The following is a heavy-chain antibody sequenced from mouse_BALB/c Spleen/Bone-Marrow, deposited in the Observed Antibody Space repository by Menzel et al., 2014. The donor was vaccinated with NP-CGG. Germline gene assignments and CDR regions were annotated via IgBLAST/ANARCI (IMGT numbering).Heavy chain of an antibody. CDR1: GFNIKDIY. J-gene: IGHJ2*01. D-gene: IGHD2-4*01. CDR2: IDPANGNI. Sequence: VQLQQSGAELVKPGASVKLSCTASGFNIKDIYMHWVKQRPEQGLEWIGRIDPANGNIKYDPKFQGKATITADTSSNTAYLQLSRLTSEDTAVYYCASYHYGYYFDYWGQGTTLPVSS. V-gene: IGHV14-3*02. CDR3: ASYHYGYYFDY.